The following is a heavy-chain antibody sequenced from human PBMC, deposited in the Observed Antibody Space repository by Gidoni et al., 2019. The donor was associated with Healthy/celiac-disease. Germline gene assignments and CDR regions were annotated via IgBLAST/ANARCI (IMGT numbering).Heavy chain of an antibody. Sequence: EVQLVESGGGLVTPGGSLRLSCSASGFTFSSYSMNWVRQAPGKGLAWVSSISSSSSYIYYADSVKGRFTISRDNAKNSLYLQMNSLRAEDTAVYYCARDLGGKDDYWGQGTLVTVSS. CDR1: GFTFSSYS. CDR3: ARDLGGKDDY. CDR2: ISSSSSYI. V-gene: IGHV3-21*01. D-gene: IGHD2-15*01. J-gene: IGHJ4*02.